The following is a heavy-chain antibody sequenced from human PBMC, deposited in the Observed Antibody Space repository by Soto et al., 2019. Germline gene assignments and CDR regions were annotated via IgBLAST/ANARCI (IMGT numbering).Heavy chain of an antibody. CDR2: IWYDGSNK. D-gene: IGHD6-6*01. Sequence: QVQLVESGGGVVQPGRSLRLSCAASGFTFSSYGMHWVRQAPGKGLEWVAVIWYDGSNKYYADSVKGRFTISSDNSKNTLYLQMNSQRAEDTAVYYCARNEEQLIMLDAVDIWGQGTMVTVSS. CDR3: ARNEEQLIMLDAVDI. CDR1: GFTFSSYG. J-gene: IGHJ3*02. V-gene: IGHV3-33*01.